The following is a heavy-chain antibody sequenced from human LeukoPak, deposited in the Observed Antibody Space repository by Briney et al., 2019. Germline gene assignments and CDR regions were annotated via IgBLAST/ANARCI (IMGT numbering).Heavy chain of an antibody. D-gene: IGHD3-22*01. CDR1: GVSISSYY. J-gene: IGHJ4*02. Sequence: WETLSLTYTVSGVSISSYYGSWIRQPPGKGLEWIGYIYYSGSTNHNPPLTSRVTISVDTSKNKFSLKLSSVTGADRAVSYCACSGYYDRSGYYPEGFDYWGQGTLVTVSS. V-gene: IGHV4-59*01. CDR3: ACSGYYDRSGYYPEGFDY. CDR2: IYYSGST.